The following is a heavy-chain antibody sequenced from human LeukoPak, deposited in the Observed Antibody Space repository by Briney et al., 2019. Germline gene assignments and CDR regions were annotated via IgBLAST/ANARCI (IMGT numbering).Heavy chain of an antibody. CDR2: FDGRGDNT. D-gene: IGHD3-9*01. CDR3: PTSTVYYSYFDT. V-gene: IGHV3-23*01. Sequence: PGGSLRLSCVASGFTFSNFVMSWVRQAPGKGLEWVSSFDGRGDNTFYADSVKGRFTISRDDSKNTLYLQMNSLRAEDTAVYYCPTSTVYYSYFDTWAREPWSPSPQ. CDR1: GFTFSNFV. J-gene: IGHJ4*02.